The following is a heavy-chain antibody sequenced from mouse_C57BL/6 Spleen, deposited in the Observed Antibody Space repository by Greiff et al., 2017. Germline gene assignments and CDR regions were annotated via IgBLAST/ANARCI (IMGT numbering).Heavy chain of an antibody. CDR3: ARDYGYEGLGLAWFAY. D-gene: IGHD2-2*01. CDR2: ISYDGSN. Sequence: EVKLQESGPGLVKPSQSLSLTCSVTGYSITSGYYWNWIRQFPGNKLEWMGYISYDGSNNYNPSLKNRISITRDTSKNQFFLKLNSVTTEDTATYYCARDYGYEGLGLAWFAYWGQGTLVTVSA. J-gene: IGHJ3*01. V-gene: IGHV3-6*01. CDR1: GYSITSGYY.